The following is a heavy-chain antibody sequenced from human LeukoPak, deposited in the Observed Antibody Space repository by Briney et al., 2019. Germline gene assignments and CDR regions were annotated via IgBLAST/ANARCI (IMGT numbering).Heavy chain of an antibody. CDR3: AKDSNRLVGPTTFDY. Sequence: PGGSLRLSCAASGFTFTSYAMSWVRQAPGKGLERVSAVTGSGGASYYADSVKGRFTISKDNSKNTLFLQMNSLRAEDTAVYYCAKDSNRLVGPTTFDYWGRGTLVTVSS. CDR1: GFTFTSYA. J-gene: IGHJ4*02. D-gene: IGHD1-26*01. CDR2: VTGSGGAS. V-gene: IGHV3-23*01.